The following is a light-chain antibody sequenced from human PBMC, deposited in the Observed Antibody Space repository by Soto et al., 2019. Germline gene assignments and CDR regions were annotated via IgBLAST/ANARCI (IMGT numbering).Light chain of an antibody. CDR3: QQRSNWLSIT. CDR2: GTS. J-gene: IGKJ5*01. Sequence: EIVLTQSPGTLSLSPGGRDTLSCSASQSVSSSFVAWFQQKPGQAPRLLIYGTSSRATDIPDRFSGSGSGTDFTLTINSLEPEDSAVYYCQQRSNWLSITFGQGTRLEIK. V-gene: IGKV3D-20*02. CDR1: QSVSSSF.